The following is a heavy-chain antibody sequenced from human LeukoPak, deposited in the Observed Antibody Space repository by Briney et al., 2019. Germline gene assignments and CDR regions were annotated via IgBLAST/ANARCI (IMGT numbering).Heavy chain of an antibody. CDR2: INHSGST. D-gene: IGHD3-10*01. CDR1: GGSFSGYY. V-gene: IGHV4-34*01. CDR3: ARLVDRNSGSYPYYYYYYGMDV. Sequence: SETLSLTCAVYGGSFSGYYWSWIRQPPGKGLEWIGEINHSGSTNYNPSLKSRVTISVDTSKNQFSLKLSSVTAADTAVYYCARLVDRNSGSYPYYYYYYGMDVWGQGTTVTVSS. J-gene: IGHJ6*02.